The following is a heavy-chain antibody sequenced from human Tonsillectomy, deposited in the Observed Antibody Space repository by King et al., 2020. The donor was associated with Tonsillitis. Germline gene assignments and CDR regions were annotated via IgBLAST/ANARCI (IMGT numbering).Heavy chain of an antibody. CDR1: GYTFTDYY. J-gene: IGHJ4*02. D-gene: IGHD1-20*01. CDR2: INPNSGVT. V-gene: IGHV1-2*02. Sequence: QLVQSGAEVEKPGASVKVSCKTSGYTFTDYYMHWVRQVPGQGLEWMGWINPNSGVTNCAQKFQGRVTMTSDTSISTAYMELNRLRSDDTAVYYCARDXQWGGYQWNYGDXWGQGXXVTVSS. CDR3: ARDXQWGGYQWNYGDX.